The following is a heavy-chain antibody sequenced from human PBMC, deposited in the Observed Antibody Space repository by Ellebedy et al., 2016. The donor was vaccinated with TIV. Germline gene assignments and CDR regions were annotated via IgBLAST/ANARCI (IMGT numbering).Heavy chain of an antibody. CDR3: VQDLQYDWFDP. V-gene: IGHV3-23*01. CDR1: GFTFSSYP. J-gene: IGHJ5*02. CDR2: ISGGGENT. Sequence: PGGSLRLSCAASGFTFSSYPMHWVRQAPGKGLEWVSTISGGGENTHYADSVKGRFTISRDNSKNTLYLQMNGLRAEDTAVYYCVQDLQYDWFDPWGQGTLVTVSS.